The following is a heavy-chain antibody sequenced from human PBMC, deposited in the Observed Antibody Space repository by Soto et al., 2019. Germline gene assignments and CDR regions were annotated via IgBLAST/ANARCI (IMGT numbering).Heavy chain of an antibody. CDR3: ARARYYDFWSGYYRPPVFDY. CDR1: GGSFSGYY. J-gene: IGHJ4*02. D-gene: IGHD3-3*01. V-gene: IGHV4-34*01. CDR2: INHSGST. Sequence: SGNLSLTCAVYGGSFSGYYWSWVRPPPGKGLKRIGEINHSGSTNYNPSLKSRVTISVDTSKNQFSLKLSSVTAADTAVYYCARARYYDFWSGYYRPPVFDYWGQGTLVTVSS.